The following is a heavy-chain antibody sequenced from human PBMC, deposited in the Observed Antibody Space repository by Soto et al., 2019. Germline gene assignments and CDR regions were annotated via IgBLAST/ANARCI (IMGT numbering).Heavy chain of an antibody. CDR1: GYSFTSYW. CDR3: ARSSRISSYSSSWYNY. J-gene: IGHJ4*02. Sequence: GESLKISCKGSGYSFTSYWIGWVRRMPGKGLEWMGIIYPGDSDTRYSPSFQGQVTISADKSISTAYLQWSSLKASDTAMYYCARSSRISSYSSSWYNYWGQGTLVTVSS. CDR2: IYPGDSDT. D-gene: IGHD6-13*01. V-gene: IGHV5-51*01.